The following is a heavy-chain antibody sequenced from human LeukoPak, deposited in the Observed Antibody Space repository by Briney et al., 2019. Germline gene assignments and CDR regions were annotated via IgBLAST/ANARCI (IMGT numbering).Heavy chain of an antibody. CDR1: GYTFISYD. CDR2: MNPNSGNT. D-gene: IGHD3-3*01. CDR3: AITYDFWSGYLGVPPSGLDP. Sequence: ASVKVSCKASGYTFISYDINWVRQATGQGLEWMGWMNPNSGNTGYAQKFQGRVTITRNTSISTAYMELSSLRSEDTAVYYCAITYDFWSGYLGVPPSGLDPWGQGTLVTVSS. J-gene: IGHJ5*02. V-gene: IGHV1-8*03.